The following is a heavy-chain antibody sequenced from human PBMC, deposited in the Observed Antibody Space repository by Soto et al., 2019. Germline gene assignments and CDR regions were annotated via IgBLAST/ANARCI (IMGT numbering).Heavy chain of an antibody. J-gene: IGHJ6*02. CDR2: SYYSGST. V-gene: IGHV4-59*01. CDR1: GGSISSYY. Sequence: SETLSLTCTISGGSISSYYWSWIRQPPGMPLEWIGYSYYSGSTNYNPSLKSRVTISVDMSKNQFSLKLRSVTAADTAVYYCARDRVVVGTTNYYYGMDVWGQGTTVTVSS. D-gene: IGHD1-26*01. CDR3: ARDRVVVGTTNYYYGMDV.